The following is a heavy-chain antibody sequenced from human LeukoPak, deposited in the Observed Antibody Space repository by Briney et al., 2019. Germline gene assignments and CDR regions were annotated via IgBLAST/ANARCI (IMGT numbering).Heavy chain of an antibody. CDR1: GFTFSSYA. Sequence: AGGSLRLSCAASGFTFSSYAMGWVRQAPGKGLGWVSAISGSGGSTYYADSVKGRFTISRDNSKNTLYLQMNSLRAEDTAVYYCALSLVEGSGWLFDYWGQGTLVTVSS. D-gene: IGHD6-19*01. J-gene: IGHJ4*02. CDR2: ISGSGGST. CDR3: ALSLVEGSGWLFDY. V-gene: IGHV3-23*01.